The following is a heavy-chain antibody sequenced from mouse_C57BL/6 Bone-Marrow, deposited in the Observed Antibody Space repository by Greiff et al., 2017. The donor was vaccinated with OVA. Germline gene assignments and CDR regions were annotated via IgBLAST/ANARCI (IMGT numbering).Heavy chain of an antibody. D-gene: IGHD2-4*01. Sequence: VQLQQPGAELVRPGSSVKLSCKASGYTFTSYWMHWVKQRPIQGLEWIGNIDPSDSETHYNQKFKDKATLTVDKSSSTAYMQLSSLTSEDSAGYYCARGDYERYFDVWGTGTTVTVAS. CDR2: IDPSDSET. V-gene: IGHV1-52*01. CDR1: GYTFTSYW. CDR3: ARGDYERYFDV. J-gene: IGHJ1*03.